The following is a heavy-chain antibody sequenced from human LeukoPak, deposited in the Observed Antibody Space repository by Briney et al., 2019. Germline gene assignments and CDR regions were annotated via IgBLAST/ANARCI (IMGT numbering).Heavy chain of an antibody. D-gene: IGHD3-10*01. Sequence: SETLSLTCTVSGYSTSSGYYWGWIRQPPGKGLEWIGSIYHSGSTYYNPSLKSRVTTSVDTSKNQFSLKLSSVTAADTAVYYCATVGSGSYYGGVGGFDYWGQGTLVTVSS. CDR1: GYSTSSGYY. CDR2: IYHSGST. J-gene: IGHJ4*02. V-gene: IGHV4-38-2*02. CDR3: ATVGSGSYYGGVGGFDY.